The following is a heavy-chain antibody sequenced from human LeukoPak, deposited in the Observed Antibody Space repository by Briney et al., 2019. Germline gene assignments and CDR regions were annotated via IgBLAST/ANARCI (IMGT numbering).Heavy chain of an antibody. J-gene: IGHJ4*02. CDR3: ARDTGGMARFGY. CDR2: IRYDGSAK. D-gene: IGHD3-16*01. CDR1: GFSFRELG. V-gene: IGHV3-30*02. Sequence: GGSLRLSCAASGFSFRELGMYWVRQAPGKGLEWVAFIRYDGSAKFYSESVKGRFAISRDNSKNSLYLQMNSLRAEDTAVYYCARDTGGMARFGYWGQGTLVTVSS.